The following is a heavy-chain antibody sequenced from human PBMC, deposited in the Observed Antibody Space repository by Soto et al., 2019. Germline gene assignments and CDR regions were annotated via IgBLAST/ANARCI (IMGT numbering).Heavy chain of an antibody. J-gene: IGHJ4*02. CDR1: GYTFTSYA. CDR2: INAGNGNT. V-gene: IGHV1-3*01. Sequence: QVQLVQSGAEVKKPGASVKVSCKASGYTFTSYAIHWVRQAPGQRLEWMGWINAGNGNTKYSQKLQDRVTITRDTSASTAYMELSSLRSEDTAVYYCARDLGGWPEYWGQGTLVTVSS. D-gene: IGHD6-19*01. CDR3: ARDLGGWPEY.